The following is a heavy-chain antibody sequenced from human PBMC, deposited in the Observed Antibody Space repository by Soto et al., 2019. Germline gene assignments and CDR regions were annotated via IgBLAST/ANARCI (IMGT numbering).Heavy chain of an antibody. CDR2: SSNSGTFA. J-gene: IGHJ4*02. Sequence: QVQLVESGGGVVKPRGSLRLSCAASGFTFSDYYMSWIRQAPGKGLEWISYSSNSGTFARYADSVKGRFSISRDNAKNSLYLQIDSLRGEDTAIYYCARSGDNYNLLDYWGQGTPVIVSS. CDR3: ARSGDNYNLLDY. D-gene: IGHD1-1*01. CDR1: GFTFSDYY. V-gene: IGHV3-11*06.